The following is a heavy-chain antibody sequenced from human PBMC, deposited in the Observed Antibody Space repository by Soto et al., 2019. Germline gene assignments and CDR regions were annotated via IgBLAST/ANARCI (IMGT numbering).Heavy chain of an antibody. D-gene: IGHD3-3*01. Sequence: SDKDLFKASWYTFTRDGIGPVRQAPVQGLEWMGWISAYNGNTNYAQKLQGRVTMTTDTSTSTAYMELRSLRSDDTAVYYCERDTAYDFWSGYRYYYYYGMDVWGQGTTVTVSS. V-gene: IGHV1-18*01. CDR1: WYTFTRDG. CDR3: ERDTAYDFWSGYRYYYYYGMDV. J-gene: IGHJ6*02. CDR2: ISAYNGNT.